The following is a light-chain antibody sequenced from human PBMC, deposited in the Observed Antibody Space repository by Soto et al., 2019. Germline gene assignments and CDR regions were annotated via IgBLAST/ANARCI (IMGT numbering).Light chain of an antibody. CDR2: DVS. V-gene: IGLV2-14*01. Sequence: QSALTQPASVSGSPGQSITISCTGTSSDIGTYNYVSWYQHHPGKVPKLMIYDVSNRPSGVSNRFSGSKSGNTASLTISGLQAEDEADYYCSSYSSSSTRLLFGGGTKLTVL. CDR3: SSYSSSSTRLL. CDR1: SSDIGTYNY. J-gene: IGLJ2*01.